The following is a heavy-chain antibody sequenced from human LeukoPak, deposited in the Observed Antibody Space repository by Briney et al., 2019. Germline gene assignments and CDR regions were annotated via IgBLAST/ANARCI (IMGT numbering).Heavy chain of an antibody. D-gene: IGHD3-9*01. CDR1: GGSISSSSYY. J-gene: IGHJ6*03. V-gene: IGHV4-39*01. Sequence: SETLSLTCTVSGGSISSSSYYWGWIRQPPGKGLEWIGSIYYSGGTYYNPSLKSRVTISVDTSKNQFSLKLSSVTAADTAVYYCARLRNPTGYLFRYYYYYMDVWGKGTTVTISS. CDR2: IYYSGGT. CDR3: ARLRNPTGYLFRYYYYYMDV.